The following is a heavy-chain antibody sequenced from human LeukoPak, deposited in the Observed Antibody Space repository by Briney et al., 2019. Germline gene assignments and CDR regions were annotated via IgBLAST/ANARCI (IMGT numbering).Heavy chain of an antibody. D-gene: IGHD4-11*01. CDR1: GGSISSSSYY. Sequence: SETLSLTCSVSGGSISSSSYYWGWIRQPPGKGLEWIGGIYYSGSTYYNPSLKSRVTISVDTSKNQFSLKLSSVTAADTAVYFCARQVYSNYYYYYMDVWGKGTTVTVSS. CDR3: ARQVYSNYYYYYMDV. CDR2: IYYSGST. J-gene: IGHJ6*03. V-gene: IGHV4-39*01.